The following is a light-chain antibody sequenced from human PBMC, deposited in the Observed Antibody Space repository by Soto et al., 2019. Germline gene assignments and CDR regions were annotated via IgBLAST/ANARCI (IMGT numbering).Light chain of an antibody. CDR3: QQYNSYSLWT. J-gene: IGKJ1*01. CDR2: KAS. Sequence: DIQMTQSPSTLSASVGDRVTITCRASQSISSWLAWYQQKPGKAPKLLIYKASSLESGVPSRFSGSGSGTEFTLTISSLQPDDFATNYCQQYNSYSLWTFGHGTKVEIK. CDR1: QSISSW. V-gene: IGKV1-5*03.